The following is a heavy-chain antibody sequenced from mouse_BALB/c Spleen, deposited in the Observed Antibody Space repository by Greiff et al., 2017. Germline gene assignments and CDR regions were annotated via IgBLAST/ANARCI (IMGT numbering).Heavy chain of an antibody. J-gene: IGHJ4*01. Sequence: VKLMESGPGLVAPSQSLSITCTVSGFSLTSYGVHWVRQPPGKGLEWLGVIWAGGSTNYNSALMSRLSISKDNSKSQVFLKMNSLQTDDTAMYYCARDLYGYDGYAMDYWGQGTSVTVSS. CDR2: IWAGGST. CDR3: ARDLYGYDGYAMDY. D-gene: IGHD2-2*01. V-gene: IGHV2-9*02. CDR1: GFSLTSYG.